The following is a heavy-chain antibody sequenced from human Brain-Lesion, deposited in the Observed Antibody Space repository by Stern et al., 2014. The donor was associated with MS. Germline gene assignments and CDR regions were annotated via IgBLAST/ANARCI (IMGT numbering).Heavy chain of an antibody. V-gene: IGHV3-33*01. CDR1: GFTFSSYG. Sequence: VQLEESGGGVVQPGTSLRLSCAASGFTFSSYGMHWVRQAPGKGLEWVAPAWYAGSTAYYTNSVKGRFTISRDNSKNTLSLQMNSLTAEDTAVYYCARGHIPYAYNYLFDYWGQGTLVTVSS. D-gene: IGHD5-24*01. CDR3: ARGHIPYAYNYLFDY. CDR2: AWYAGSTA. J-gene: IGHJ4*02.